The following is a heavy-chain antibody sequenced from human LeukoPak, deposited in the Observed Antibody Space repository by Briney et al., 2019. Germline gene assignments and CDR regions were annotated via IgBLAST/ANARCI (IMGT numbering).Heavy chain of an antibody. Sequence: PGGSLRLSCAASGFTFTKFWMNWVRQAPGKGLEWVANIKEDGSEKYYVDSVKGRFTISRDNAKNSLYLQMNSLRAEDTAVYYCATIGVVVVAATPVWFDPWGQGTLVTVSS. V-gene: IGHV3-7*03. D-gene: IGHD2-15*01. J-gene: IGHJ5*02. CDR2: IKEDGSEK. CDR1: GFTFTKFW. CDR3: ATIGVVVVAATPVWFDP.